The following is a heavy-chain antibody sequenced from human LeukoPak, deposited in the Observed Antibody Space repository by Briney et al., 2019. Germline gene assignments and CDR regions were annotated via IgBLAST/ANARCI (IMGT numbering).Heavy chain of an antibody. CDR2: ITGGGGNI. Sequence: PGGSLRLSCAASGFTFSSYAMSWVRQAPGKGLDWVSTITGGGGNIYYADSVKGRFTISRDNSENTLYLQMNSLRAEDTAVYYCAKSSSGYYPTFDYWGQGTLVTVSS. CDR3: AKSSSGYYPTFDY. D-gene: IGHD3-22*01. V-gene: IGHV3-23*01. CDR1: GFTFSSYA. J-gene: IGHJ4*02.